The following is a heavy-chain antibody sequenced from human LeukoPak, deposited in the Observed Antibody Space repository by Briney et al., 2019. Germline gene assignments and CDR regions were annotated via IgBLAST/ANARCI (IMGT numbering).Heavy chain of an antibody. J-gene: IGHJ5*02. CDR3: ARVYRRAFDP. D-gene: IGHD4-11*01. Sequence: GGSLRLSCAASGFTFSSYAMHWVRQAPGKGLEYVSAISSNGGSTYYVNSVKGRFTISRDNSKNTPYLQMGSLRAEDMAVYYCARVYRRAFDPWGQGTLVTVSS. CDR1: GFTFSSYA. V-gene: IGHV3-64*01. CDR2: ISSNGGST.